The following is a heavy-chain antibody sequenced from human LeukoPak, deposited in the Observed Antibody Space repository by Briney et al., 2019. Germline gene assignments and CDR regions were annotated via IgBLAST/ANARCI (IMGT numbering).Heavy chain of an antibody. J-gene: IGHJ4*02. V-gene: IGHV4-39*07. CDR3: ARRWLQCEIAVYY. CDR1: GGSISSSSYY. CDR2: IYYSGST. Sequence: SETLSLTCTVSGGSISSSSYYWGWIRQPPGKGLEWIGSIYYSGSTYYNPSLKSRVTISVDTSKNQFSLKLSSVTAADTAVYYCARRWLQCEIAVYYCGQGTLVTVSS. D-gene: IGHD5-24*01.